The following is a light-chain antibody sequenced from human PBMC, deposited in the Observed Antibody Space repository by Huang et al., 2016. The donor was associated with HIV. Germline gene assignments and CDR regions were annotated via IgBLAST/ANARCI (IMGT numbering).Light chain of an antibody. V-gene: IGKV1-39*01. Sequence: DIQMTQSPSSLSASVGDRVIISCRASQSITKYLNWYQQMPGKAPKLLIYGASTLQRGVSSRFSGSVAGTDFTLTIGSLQPEDAATYYCQQSYKAPRTFGQGTLLEI. CDR2: GAS. CDR3: QQSYKAPRT. CDR1: QSITKY. J-gene: IGKJ2*01.